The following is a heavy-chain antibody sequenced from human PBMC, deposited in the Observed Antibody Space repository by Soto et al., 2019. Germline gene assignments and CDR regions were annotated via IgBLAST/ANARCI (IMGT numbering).Heavy chain of an antibody. CDR1: GFTFSPYA. D-gene: IGHD6-19*01. V-gene: IGHV3-23*01. CDR3: AKGARTSGWHTQDV. J-gene: IGHJ6*02. Sequence: EVPLLESGGGLVQPGGSLRLSCAASGFTFSPYAMTWVRQAPGKGLEWVSTISGSDGGTYYADSVKGRFSISRDNSRDTLYLQMNSLRADDTAVYYCAKGARTSGWHTQDVWGQGTTVTVSS. CDR2: ISGSDGGT.